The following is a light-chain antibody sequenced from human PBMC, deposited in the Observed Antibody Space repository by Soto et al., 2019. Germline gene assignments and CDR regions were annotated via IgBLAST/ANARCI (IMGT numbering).Light chain of an antibody. J-gene: IGKJ2*01. V-gene: IGKV1-5*03. Sequence: DIQMTQSPSTLSGSVGDRVTITCRASQTISSWLAWYQQKPGKAPKLLIYKASTLKSGVPSRFSGSGSGTEFTLTISSLQTDDFATYYCQQSYSTPQTFGQGTKLSIK. CDR2: KAS. CDR3: QQSYSTPQT. CDR1: QTISSW.